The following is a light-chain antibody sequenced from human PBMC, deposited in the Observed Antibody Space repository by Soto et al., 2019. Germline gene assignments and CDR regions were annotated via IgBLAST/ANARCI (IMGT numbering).Light chain of an antibody. CDR1: QSITTY. CDR3: QQSSTVSLT. V-gene: IGKV1-39*01. Sequence: DIQMTQSPSSLSASVGDRVTITCRASQSITTYLHWYQQKPGKAPKLLIYGASNLQTGVPSRFSGSGFGTDFTLTITTLQPGDFATYYCQQSSTVSLTFGGGTKVEI. CDR2: GAS. J-gene: IGKJ4*01.